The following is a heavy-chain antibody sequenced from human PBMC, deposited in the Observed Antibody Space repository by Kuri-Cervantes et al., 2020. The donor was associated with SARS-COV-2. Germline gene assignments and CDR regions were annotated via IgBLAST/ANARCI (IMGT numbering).Heavy chain of an antibody. CDR2: ISSSSSTI. CDR1: GFTFSSYS. Sequence: GGSLRLSCAASGFTFSSYSMNWARQAPGKGLEWVSYISSSSSTIYYADSVKGRFTISRDNAKNSLYLQMNSLRDEDTAVYYCARSSPRSITIFGVVTPYYGMDVWGQGTTVTVSS. J-gene: IGHJ6*02. CDR3: ARSSPRSITIFGVVTPYYGMDV. D-gene: IGHD3-3*01. V-gene: IGHV3-48*02.